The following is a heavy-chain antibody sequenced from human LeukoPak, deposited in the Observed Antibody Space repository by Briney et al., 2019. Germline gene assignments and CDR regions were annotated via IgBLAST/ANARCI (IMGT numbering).Heavy chain of an antibody. D-gene: IGHD3-10*01. J-gene: IGHJ4*02. Sequence: SVKVSCKASGGTFSSYAISWVRQAPGQGLEWMGGIIPIFGTANYAQKLQGRVTMTTDTSTSTAYMELRSLRSDDTAVYYCAGDPFSVTMVRGVIGGIASDYWGQGTLVTVSS. CDR3: AGDPFSVTMVRGVIGGIASDY. V-gene: IGHV1-69*05. CDR2: IIPIFGTA. CDR1: GGTFSSYA.